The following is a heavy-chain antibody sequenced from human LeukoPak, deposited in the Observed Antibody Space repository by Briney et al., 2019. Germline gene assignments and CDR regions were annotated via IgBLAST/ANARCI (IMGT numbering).Heavy chain of an antibody. CDR3: AKEGRSLQTY. V-gene: IGHV3-7*03. Sequence: GGSLRLYCAASGFMFSSNWMSWVCLAPGKGLEWVANIKEDGTETYYVDSVKGRFTISRDNAKNSLYLQMNSLRVEDTAVYYCAKEGRSLQTYWGQGTLVTVSS. CDR1: GFMFSSNW. D-gene: IGHD5-24*01. CDR2: IKEDGTET. J-gene: IGHJ4*02.